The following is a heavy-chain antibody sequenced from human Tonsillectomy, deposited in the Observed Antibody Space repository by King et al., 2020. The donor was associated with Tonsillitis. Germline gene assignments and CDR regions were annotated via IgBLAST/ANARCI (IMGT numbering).Heavy chain of an antibody. J-gene: IGHJ3*02. CDR2: IYYSGST. V-gene: IGHV4-59*08. Sequence: VQLQESGPGLVKPSETLSLTCTVSGGSISSYYWSWIRQPPGKGLEWIGYIYYSGSTNYNPSLKSRVTISVDTSRNQFSPKVNSVTAADTAVYYCARRRSIVVAVPAEAFDIWGQGTMVTVSS. CDR1: GGSISSYY. D-gene: IGHD1-26*01. CDR3: ARRRSIVVAVPAEAFDI.